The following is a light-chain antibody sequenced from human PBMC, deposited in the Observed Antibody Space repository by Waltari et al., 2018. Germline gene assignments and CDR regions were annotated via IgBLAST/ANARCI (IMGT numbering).Light chain of an antibody. V-gene: IGKV1-27*01. Sequence: DIQMTQSPSSLSASVGDRVTIPCRACQGVGNYFAWYQQKPGKVPNLVIYAASTLQSGVPARFSGSGSGTDFTLTISSRQPEDVATFYCLRYNGAPTFGGGTKVEIK. J-gene: IGKJ4*01. CDR3: LRYNGAPT. CDR1: QGVGNY. CDR2: AAS.